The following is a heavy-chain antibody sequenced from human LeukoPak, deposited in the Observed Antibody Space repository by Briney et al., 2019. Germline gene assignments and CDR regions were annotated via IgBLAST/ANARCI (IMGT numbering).Heavy chain of an antibody. D-gene: IGHD3-10*01. V-gene: IGHV4-34*01. J-gene: IGHJ2*01. CDR3: ARGGRLVRYWYFDL. CDR1: GGSFSGYY. CDR2: INHSGST. Sequence: SETLSLTCAVYGGSFSGYYWSWIRQPPGKGLEWIGEINHSGSTNYNPSLKSRVTISVDTSKNQFSLKLSSVTAADTAVYYRARGGRLVRYWYFDLWGRGTLVTVSS.